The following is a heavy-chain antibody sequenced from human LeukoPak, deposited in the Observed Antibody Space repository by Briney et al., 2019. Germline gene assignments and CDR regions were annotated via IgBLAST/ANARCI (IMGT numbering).Heavy chain of an antibody. J-gene: IGHJ4*02. V-gene: IGHV3-7*01. Sequence: GRSLRLSCTGSGFSFGDYSMHWFRQAPGKGLEWVANIKEDGSEKYYVDSVKGRFTISRDNAKNSLYLQMTSLRAEDTALYHCARDTHLSYAAGFDCWGQGTLVTVSS. CDR3: ARDTHLSYAAGFDC. CDR1: GFSFGDYS. CDR2: IKEDGSEK. D-gene: IGHD3-10*01.